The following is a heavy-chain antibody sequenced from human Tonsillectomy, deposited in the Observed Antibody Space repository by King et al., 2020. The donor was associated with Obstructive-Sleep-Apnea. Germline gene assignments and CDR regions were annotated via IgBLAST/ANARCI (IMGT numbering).Heavy chain of an antibody. Sequence: QLQESGPGLVKPSETLSLTCTVAGGSMGTYYWSWIRQPAGKGLEWIGRIYTSGNTNYNPSLKSRLTMSVDTSKNQFSLKLSSVTAADTAVYYCARGSFSAGYWGQGTLVTVSS. V-gene: IGHV4-4*07. CDR1: GGSMGTYY. J-gene: IGHJ4*02. D-gene: IGHD6-13*01. CDR2: IYTSGNT. CDR3: ARGSFSAGY.